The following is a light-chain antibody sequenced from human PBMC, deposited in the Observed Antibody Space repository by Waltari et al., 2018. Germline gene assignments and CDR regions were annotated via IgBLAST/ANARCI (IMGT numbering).Light chain of an antibody. V-gene: IGLV3-19*01. CDR1: SLKTSY. CDR3: SSRNGRANQVV. Sequence: SSELTQDPAVSVALGQTFRFTCQGDSLKTSYEIWYQLKPGQAPVLVIYGKDKRPSGIPDRISGYSSGTTSSLTITGAQAEDEADYYCSSRNGRANQVVFAGGTKVTVL. CDR2: GKD. J-gene: IGLJ3*02.